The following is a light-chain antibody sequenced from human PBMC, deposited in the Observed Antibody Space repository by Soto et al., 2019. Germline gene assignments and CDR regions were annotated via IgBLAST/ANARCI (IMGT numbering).Light chain of an antibody. CDR1: SSNIGAGYD. CDR3: QSYDSSLSGPYV. V-gene: IGLV1-40*01. CDR2: GNS. J-gene: IGLJ1*01. Sequence: QSALTQPPSVSWAPGQRVTISCTGSSSNIGAGYDVHWYQQLPGTAPKLLIYGNSNRPSGVPDRFSGSKSGTSASLAITGLQAEDEADYYCQSYDSSLSGPYVFGTGTKVTVL.